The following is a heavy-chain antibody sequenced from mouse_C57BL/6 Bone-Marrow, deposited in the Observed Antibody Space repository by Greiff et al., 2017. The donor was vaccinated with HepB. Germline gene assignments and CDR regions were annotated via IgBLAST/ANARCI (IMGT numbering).Heavy chain of an antibody. CDR3: TRDRRGYGYDAFAY. D-gene: IGHD2-2*01. CDR1: GFTFSSYA. Sequence: EVQLVESGEGLVKPGGSLKLSCAASGFTFSSYAMSWVRQTPEKRLEWVAYISSGGDYIYYADTVKGRFTISRDNARNTLYLQMSSLKSEDTAMYYCTRDRRGYGYDAFAYWGQGTLVTVSA. V-gene: IGHV5-9-1*02. J-gene: IGHJ3*01. CDR2: ISSGGDYI.